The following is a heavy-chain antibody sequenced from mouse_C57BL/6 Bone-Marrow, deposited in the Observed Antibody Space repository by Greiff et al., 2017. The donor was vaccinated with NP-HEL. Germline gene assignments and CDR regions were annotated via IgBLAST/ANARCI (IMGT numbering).Heavy chain of an antibody. Sequence: QVQLQQPGAELVKPGASVKLSCKASGYTFTSYWMHWVKQRPGQGLEWIGMIHPNSGSTNYNEKFKSKATLTVDKSSSTAYMQLSSLTSEDSAVYYCARGRTYYYLRGYWGQGTTLTVSS. CDR3: ARGRTYYYLRGY. CDR1: GYTFTSYW. V-gene: IGHV1-64*01. D-gene: IGHD1-1*01. CDR2: IHPNSGST. J-gene: IGHJ2*01.